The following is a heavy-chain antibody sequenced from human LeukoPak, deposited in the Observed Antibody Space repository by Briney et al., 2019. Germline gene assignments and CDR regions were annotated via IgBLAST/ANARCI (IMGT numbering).Heavy chain of an antibody. V-gene: IGHV4-59*01. Sequence: KPSETLSLTCTVSGGSISSYYWSWVRQPPGKGLEWIGYIYYSGSTNYNPSLKSRVTISADTSKNQFSLKLSSVTAADTAVYYCARLDYGDGTDYWGQGTLVTVSS. CDR1: GGSISSYY. CDR2: IYYSGST. CDR3: ARLDYGDGTDY. D-gene: IGHD4-17*01. J-gene: IGHJ4*02.